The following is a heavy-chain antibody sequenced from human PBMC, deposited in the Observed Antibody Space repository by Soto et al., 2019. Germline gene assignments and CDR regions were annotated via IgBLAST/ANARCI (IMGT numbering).Heavy chain of an antibody. CDR3: ASEEVGGDFDY. D-gene: IGHD3-16*01. Sequence: EVQLVESGGGLVQPGGSLRLSCAASGFTFSDHYMDWVRQAPGKGLEWVGRTRNKANSYTTEYAASVKGRFTISRDDSKHSLYLHMNSLKTEDTDVYYCASEEVGGDFDYWGQGTLVTVSS. J-gene: IGHJ4*02. CDR2: TRNKANSYTT. CDR1: GFTFSDHY. V-gene: IGHV3-72*01.